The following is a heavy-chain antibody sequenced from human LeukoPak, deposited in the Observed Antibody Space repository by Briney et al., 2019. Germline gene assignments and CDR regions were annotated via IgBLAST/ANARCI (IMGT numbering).Heavy chain of an antibody. CDR3: VSDYYDSSGYYWIFDY. D-gene: IGHD3-22*01. CDR1: GFTFSSYA. V-gene: IGHV3-23*01. J-gene: IGHJ4*02. Sequence: GGSLRLSCAASGFTFSSYAMSWVRQAPGKGLEWVSAISGSGGGTYYADSVKGRFTISRDNSKNTLYLQMNSLRAEDTAVYYCVSDYYDSSGYYWIFDYWSQGTLVTVSS. CDR2: ISGSGGGT.